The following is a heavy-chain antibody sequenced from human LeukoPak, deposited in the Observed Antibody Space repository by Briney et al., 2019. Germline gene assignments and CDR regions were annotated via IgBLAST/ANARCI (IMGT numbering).Heavy chain of an antibody. CDR3: ASAELPRDYFDY. V-gene: IGHV4-39*01. J-gene: IGHJ4*02. D-gene: IGHD1-26*01. CDR1: GGSISSSSYY. Sequence: PSETLSLTCTVSGGSISSSSYYWGWIRQPPGKGLKWIGSIYYSGSTYYNPSLKSRVTISVDTSKNQFSLKLSSVTAADTAVYYCASAELPRDYFDYWGQGTLVTVSS. CDR2: IYYSGST.